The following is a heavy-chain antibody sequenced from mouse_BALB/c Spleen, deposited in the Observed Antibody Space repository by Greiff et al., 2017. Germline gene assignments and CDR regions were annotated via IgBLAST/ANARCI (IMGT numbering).Heavy chain of an antibody. V-gene: IGHV5-9-4*01. J-gene: IGHJ3*01. CDR3: ARLGYGLAY. CDR1: GFTFSSYA. CDR2: ISSGGSYT. D-gene: IGHD2-10*02. Sequence: EVKLVESGGGLVKPGGSLKLSCAASGFTFSSYAMSWVRQSPEKRLEWVAEISSGGSYTYYPDTVTGRFTISRDNAKNTLYLEMSSLRSEDTAMYYCARLGYGLAYWGQGTLVTVSA.